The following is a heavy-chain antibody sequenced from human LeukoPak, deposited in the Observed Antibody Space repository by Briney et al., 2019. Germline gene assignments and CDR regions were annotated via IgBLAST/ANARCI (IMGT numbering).Heavy chain of an antibody. V-gene: IGHV3-23*01. D-gene: IGHD4/OR15-4a*01. Sequence: GGSLRLSCAVSGFSFSRHAITWVRQPPGKGLDWVSALSRGGDTTYYADSVKGRFTISRDVSKNILYLQLDSLRADDTALYYCANEEVPNDYWGQGTLVTVAS. CDR2: LSRGGDTT. J-gene: IGHJ4*02. CDR1: GFSFSRHA. CDR3: ANEEVPNDY.